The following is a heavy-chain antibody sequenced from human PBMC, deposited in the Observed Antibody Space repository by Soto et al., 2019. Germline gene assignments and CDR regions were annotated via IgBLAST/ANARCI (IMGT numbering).Heavy chain of an antibody. CDR2: INWNGGRA. D-gene: IGHD3-16*01. J-gene: IGHJ6*02. CDR1: GFNCDDYI. Sequence: PRWSLRLSCAASGFNCDDYIMHWFRQRPGEGLEWVSLINWNGGRAYYADSVKGRFTISRDNAKNSLYLQMTGLRIEDTALYYCAKHMGGVSTSRYGMDVWGQGTMVTVSS. V-gene: IGHV3-43*01. CDR3: AKHMGGVSTSRYGMDV.